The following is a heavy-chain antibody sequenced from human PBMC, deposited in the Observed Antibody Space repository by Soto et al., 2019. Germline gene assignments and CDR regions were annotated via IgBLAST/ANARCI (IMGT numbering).Heavy chain of an antibody. J-gene: IGHJ3*02. D-gene: IGHD6-19*01. V-gene: IGHV4-59*01. CDR2: IYYSGST. CDR3: ATWSNSSGWYGAFDM. Sequence: WTWIRQPPGKGLEWIGYIYYSGSTNYNPFLKSRVTILIDTSKNQFSLKLTSVTAADTAVYYCATWSNSSGWYGAFDMWGQGTMVTVSS.